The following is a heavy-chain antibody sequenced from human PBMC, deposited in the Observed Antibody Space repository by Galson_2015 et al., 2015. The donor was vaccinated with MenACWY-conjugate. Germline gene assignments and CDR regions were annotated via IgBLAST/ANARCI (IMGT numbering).Heavy chain of an antibody. CDR1: GYSFTSYW. Sequence: QSGAEVKKPGESLKISCKGSGYSFTSYWIGWVRQMPGKGLEWMGIIHPGDSDTRYSPSFQGQVTISADKSISTAYLQWSSLKASDTAMYYCARHSQYTIVGAPDFDFWGQGTLVTVSS. V-gene: IGHV5-51*01. CDR3: ARHSQYTIVGAPDFDF. D-gene: IGHD1-26*01. CDR2: IHPGDSDT. J-gene: IGHJ4*02.